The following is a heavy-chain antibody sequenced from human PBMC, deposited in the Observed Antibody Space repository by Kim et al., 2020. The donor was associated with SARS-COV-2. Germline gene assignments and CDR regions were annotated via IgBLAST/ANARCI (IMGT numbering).Heavy chain of an antibody. CDR3: ASQSVGTTYTI. CDR1: GASISDYY. D-gene: IGHD1-1*01. V-gene: IGHV4-4*07. Sequence: SETLSLTCSVSGASISDYYYTWIRQPIGKGLEWIGRIYVNGGTKYNPSLRTRVTLSTDTSKNQLSLELRSVSAADTAVYYCASQSVGTTYTIWGQGALVTVSS. J-gene: IGHJ4*02. CDR2: IYVNGGT.